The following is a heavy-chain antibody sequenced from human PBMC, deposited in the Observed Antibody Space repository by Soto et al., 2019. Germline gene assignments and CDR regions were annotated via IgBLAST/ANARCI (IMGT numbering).Heavy chain of an antibody. CDR1: GYTFTSYD. CDR3: ARAPLGYCSGGSCKRPYYFDY. V-gene: IGHV1-8*01. D-gene: IGHD2-15*01. CDR2: MNPNSGNT. Sequence: QVQLVQSGAEVKKPGASVKVSCKASGYTFTSYDINWVRQDTGQGLEWMGWMNPNSGNTGYAQKFQGRVTMTRNTSISTAYMELSSIRSEDTAVYYCARAPLGYCSGGSCKRPYYFDYWGQGTLVTVSS. J-gene: IGHJ4*02.